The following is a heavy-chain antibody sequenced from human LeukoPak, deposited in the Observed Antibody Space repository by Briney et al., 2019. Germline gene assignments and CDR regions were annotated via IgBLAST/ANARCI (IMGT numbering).Heavy chain of an antibody. D-gene: IGHD6-13*01. V-gene: IGHV3-23*01. CDR3: ARDSGSSWYKGLDN. J-gene: IGHJ4*02. CDR2: IRGSSSNT. CDR1: GFTFSTYA. Sequence: PGGSLRLSCAASGFTFSTYAMSWVRQAPGKGLEWVSIIRGSSSNTYYADSVRGRFTISRDNSKNTLYLQMNSLRAEDTAVYYCARDSGSSWYKGLDNWGQGTLVTVSS.